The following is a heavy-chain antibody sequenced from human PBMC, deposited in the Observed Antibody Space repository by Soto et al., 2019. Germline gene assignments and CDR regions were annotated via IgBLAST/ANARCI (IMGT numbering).Heavy chain of an antibody. J-gene: IGHJ4*02. D-gene: IGHD3-16*02. CDR2: IIPIFGTA. CDR3: ATRHPTYVWGSYRTVDY. CDR1: GGTFSSYA. Sequence: QVQLVQSGAEVKKPGSSVEVSCKASGGTFSSYAISWVRQAPGQGLEWMGGIIPIFGTANYAQKFQGRVTITADKSTSTAYMELSSLRSEDTAVYYCATRHPTYVWGSYRTVDYWGQGTLVTVSS. V-gene: IGHV1-69*06.